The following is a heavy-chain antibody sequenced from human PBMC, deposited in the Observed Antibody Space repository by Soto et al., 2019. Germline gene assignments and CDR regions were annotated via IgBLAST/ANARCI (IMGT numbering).Heavy chain of an antibody. Sequence: QVQLQESGPGLVKPSETLSLTCTVSGGSISSYYWSWIRQPPGKGLEWIGYIYYSGSTNYNPSLKSRVTISVDTSKNQFSLKLSSVTAADTAVYYCARRLGLALDYWGQGTLVTVSS. CDR3: ARRLGLALDY. CDR1: GGSISSYY. D-gene: IGHD7-27*01. V-gene: IGHV4-59*08. J-gene: IGHJ4*02. CDR2: IYYSGST.